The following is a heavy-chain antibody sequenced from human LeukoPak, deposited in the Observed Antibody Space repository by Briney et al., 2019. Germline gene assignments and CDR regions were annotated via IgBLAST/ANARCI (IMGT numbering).Heavy chain of an antibody. Sequence: ASVKVSCKASGYTFTSYAMHWVRQAPGQRLEWMGWINPNSGGTNYAQKFQGRATMTRDTSISTAYMELSRLRSDDTAVYYCARVVHSSGWYLRDRFDPWGQGTLVTVSS. CDR3: ARVVHSSGWYLRDRFDP. V-gene: IGHV1-2*02. J-gene: IGHJ5*02. CDR2: INPNSGGT. CDR1: GYTFTSYA. D-gene: IGHD6-19*01.